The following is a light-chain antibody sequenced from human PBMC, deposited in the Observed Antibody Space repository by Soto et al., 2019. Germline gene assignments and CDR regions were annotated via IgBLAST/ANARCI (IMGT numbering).Light chain of an antibody. CDR3: SSYSTATKGVL. V-gene: IGLV2-14*01. CDR2: EVS. J-gene: IGLJ2*01. Sequence: QSALTQPASVSGSPGQSITISCTGTSSDVGGYIYVSWFQHHPGKAPKLMIYEVSNRPSGVSNRFSGFRSDNTASLTISGLQTEDEAIYYCSSYSTATKGVLFGGGTKLTVL. CDR1: SSDVGGYIY.